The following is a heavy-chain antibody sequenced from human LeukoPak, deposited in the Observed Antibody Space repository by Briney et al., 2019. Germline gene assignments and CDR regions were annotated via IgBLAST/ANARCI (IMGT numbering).Heavy chain of an antibody. J-gene: IGHJ4*02. V-gene: IGHV3-48*01. CDR2: ISSSSSTI. Sequence: GGPRRLSCAASGFTSSSYGMTWVRKAPGKGREWVSYISSSSSTIYYADSVKGRFTISRDNAKNSLYLQMNSLRAEDTAVYYCATPAGPVDYWGQGTLVTVSS. CDR3: ATPAGPVDY. CDR1: GFTSSSYG. D-gene: IGHD2-2*01.